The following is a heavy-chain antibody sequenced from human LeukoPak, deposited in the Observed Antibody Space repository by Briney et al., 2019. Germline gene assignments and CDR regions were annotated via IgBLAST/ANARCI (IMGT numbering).Heavy chain of an antibody. CDR1: GGSISSGGYY. D-gene: IGHD2-21*02. CDR3: ARRGYCGGDCYSLSGWFDP. V-gene: IGHV4-31*03. J-gene: IGHJ5*02. Sequence: SKTLSLTCTVSGGSISSGGYYWSWIRQHPGKGMEWIGYIYYSGSTYYNPSLKSRVTISVDTSKNQFSLKLSSATAADTAVYYCARRGYCGGDCYSLSGWFDPWGQGTLVTVSS. CDR2: IYYSGST.